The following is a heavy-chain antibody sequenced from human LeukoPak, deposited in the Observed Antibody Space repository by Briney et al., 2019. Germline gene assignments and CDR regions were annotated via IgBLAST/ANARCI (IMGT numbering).Heavy chain of an antibody. CDR2: IYNRET. D-gene: IGHD5-12*01. J-gene: IGHJ4*02. Sequence: PSETLSLTCTVPGGSIRSYYRSWIRQSPGKGLEWSAYIYNRETPYSPSLKSRVTIPVDTSKSQFPLKLSSVTAADTAIYYCAGEVPRGFRFDYWGQGSLVTVSS. V-gene: IGHV4-59*08. CDR1: GGSIRSYY. CDR3: AGEVPRGFRFDY.